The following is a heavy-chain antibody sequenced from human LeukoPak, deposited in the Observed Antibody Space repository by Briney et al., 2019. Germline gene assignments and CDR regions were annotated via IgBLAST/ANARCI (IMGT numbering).Heavy chain of an antibody. CDR2: IGAYNGNT. CDR1: GYTFTSYG. V-gene: IGHV1-18*01. J-gene: IGHJ1*01. CDR3: ARDRSYYYDSHGYPEHSQH. D-gene: IGHD3-22*01. Sequence: ASVKVSCKASGYTFTSYGISWVRQAPGQGLEWMGWIGAYNGNTNYAQKLQGRVTMTTDTSTSTAYMELRSLRSDDTAVYYCARDRSYYYDSHGYPEHSQHWGQGTLVTVSS.